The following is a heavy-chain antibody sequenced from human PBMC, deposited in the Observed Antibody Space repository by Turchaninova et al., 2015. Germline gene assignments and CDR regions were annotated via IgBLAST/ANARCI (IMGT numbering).Heavy chain of an antibody. CDR2: ISSHGGST. CDR1: GFTFSSYA. CDR3: VKDFPSFWSGYYVDGMDV. V-gene: IGHV3-64D*06. J-gene: IGHJ6*02. Sequence: EVQLVESGGGLVQPGGSLRLSCSASGFTFSSYAMHWVRQAPGKGLDYVSAISSHGGSTYYADPGEGRFTLSRDNSKNTVSLQMSSLRAEDTAVYYCVKDFPSFWSGYYVDGMDVWGQGTTVTVSS. D-gene: IGHD3-3*01.